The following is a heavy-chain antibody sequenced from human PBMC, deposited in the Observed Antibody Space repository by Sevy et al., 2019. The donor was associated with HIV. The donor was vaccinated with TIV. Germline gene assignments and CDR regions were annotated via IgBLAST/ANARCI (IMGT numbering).Heavy chain of an antibody. CDR2: ISSSSSTI. CDR1: GFTFSSYS. CDR3: AKWGDHDFWSSYSYFDY. J-gene: IGHJ4*02. D-gene: IGHD3-3*01. Sequence: GGSLRLSCAASGFTFSSYSMNWVRQAPGKGLEWVSYISSSSSTIYYADSVKGRFTISRDNAKNSLYLQMNSLRAEDTAVYYCAKWGDHDFWSSYSYFDYWGQGALVTVSS. V-gene: IGHV3-48*01.